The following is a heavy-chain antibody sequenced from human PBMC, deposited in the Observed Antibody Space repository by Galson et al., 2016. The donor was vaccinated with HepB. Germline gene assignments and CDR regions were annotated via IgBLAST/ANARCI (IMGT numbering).Heavy chain of an antibody. J-gene: IGHJ4*02. CDR2: IIPIFETA. Sequence: SVKVSCKASGFIFRRYGISWLRQAPGQGLEWMGGIIPIFETANYAQKFQGRVTITADESTTTAYMELSSLRSDDTAVYYCARDQRITVSGGDFDHWDQGVLVTGSS. CDR1: GFIFRRYG. CDR3: ARDQRITVSGGDFDH. V-gene: IGHV1-69*13. D-gene: IGHD3-3*01.